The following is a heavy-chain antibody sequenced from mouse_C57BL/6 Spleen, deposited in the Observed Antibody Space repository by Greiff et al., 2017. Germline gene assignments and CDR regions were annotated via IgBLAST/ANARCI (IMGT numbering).Heavy chain of an antibody. J-gene: IGHJ4*01. Sequence: VQLQQSGTVLARPGASVKMSCKTSGYTFTSYWMHWVKQRPGQGLEWIGAIYPGNSDTSYNQKFKGKAKLTSATSASTAYMELSSLTNEDSAVYYCTTPYDDSAMDYWGQGTSVTVSS. CDR2: IYPGNSDT. V-gene: IGHV1-5*01. CDR3: TTPYDDSAMDY. D-gene: IGHD2-12*01. CDR1: GYTFTSYW.